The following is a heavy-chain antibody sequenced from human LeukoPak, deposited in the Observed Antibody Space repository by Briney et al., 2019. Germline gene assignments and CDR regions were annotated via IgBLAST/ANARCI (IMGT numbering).Heavy chain of an antibody. CDR3: ASGVSPLDC. D-gene: IGHD2-8*01. V-gene: IGHV4-4*07. Sequence: SETLSLTCTLSCVPISSYYWSWVRQPAGKGIAWIARIQSSGSTNQTPYLKSRVTMSVDTSKFQFPLEQRSVTAAHTAVYYCASGVSPLDCWGQGTLVTVSS. CDR1: CVPISSYY. CDR2: IQSSGST. J-gene: IGHJ4*02.